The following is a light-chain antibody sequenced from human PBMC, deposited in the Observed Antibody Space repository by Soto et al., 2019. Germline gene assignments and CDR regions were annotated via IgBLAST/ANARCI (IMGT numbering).Light chain of an antibody. CDR1: SSNIGAGYD. V-gene: IGLV1-40*01. J-gene: IGLJ2*01. CDR2: GNS. CDR3: QSYDSSLSAYVV. Sequence: QLVLTQPPSVSGAPGQRVTISCTGSSSNIGAGYDVHWYQQLPGTAPKLLIYGNSNRPSGVPDRFSGSKSGTSASLAITGLQAEDEADYYCQSYDSSLSAYVVFGGATNVTVL.